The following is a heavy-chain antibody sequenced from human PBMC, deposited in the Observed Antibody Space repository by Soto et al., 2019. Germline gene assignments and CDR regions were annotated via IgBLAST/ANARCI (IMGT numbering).Heavy chain of an antibody. CDR1: GFTFSNAW. J-gene: IGHJ5*02. D-gene: IGHD3-9*01. CDR3: TTDVYYDILTGYPNWFDP. Sequence: GGSLRLSCAASGFTFSNAWMSWVRQAPGKGLEWVGRIKSKTDGGTTDYAAPVKGRFTISRDDSKNTLYLQMNSLKTEDTAVYYCTTDVYYDILTGYPNWFDPWGQGTLVTVSS. V-gene: IGHV3-15*01. CDR2: IKSKTDGGTT.